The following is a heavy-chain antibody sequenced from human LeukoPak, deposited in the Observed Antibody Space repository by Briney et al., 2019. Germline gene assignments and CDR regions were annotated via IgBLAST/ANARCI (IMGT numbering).Heavy chain of an antibody. CDR1: GFTFSSYA. V-gene: IGHV3-23*01. J-gene: IGHJ4*02. CDR2: ISGSGGST. Sequence: GGSLRLSCAASGFTFSSYAMSWVRQAPGKGLEWVSAISGSGGSTYYADSVKGRFTISRDNSKNTLYLQMNSVRAEDTAVYYCAKAGSNLQYCSGGSCPFDYWGQGTLVTVSS. D-gene: IGHD2-15*01. CDR3: AKAGSNLQYCSGGSCPFDY.